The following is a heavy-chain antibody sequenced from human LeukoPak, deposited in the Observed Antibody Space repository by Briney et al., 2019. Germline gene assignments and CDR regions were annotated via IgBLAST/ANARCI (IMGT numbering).Heavy chain of an antibody. CDR3: ARDVVAEYYYYYYMDV. J-gene: IGHJ6*03. Sequence: ASVKVSCKASGYTFTSYGISWVRQAPGQGLEWMGWISAYNGNTNYAQKLQGRVTMTTDISTSTAYMELRSLRSDDTAVYYCARDVVAEYYYYYYMDVWGKGTTVTVSS. CDR1: GYTFTSYG. V-gene: IGHV1-18*01. D-gene: IGHD2-2*01. CDR2: ISAYNGNT.